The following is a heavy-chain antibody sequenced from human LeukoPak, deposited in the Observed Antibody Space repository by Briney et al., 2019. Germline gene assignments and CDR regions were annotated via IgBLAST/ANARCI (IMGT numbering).Heavy chain of an antibody. V-gene: IGHV1-69*04. CDR3: ALGGELSVLLYPFDY. CDR2: IIPILGIA. J-gene: IGHJ4*02. CDR1: GFTFSSYA. D-gene: IGHD3-16*02. Sequence: GGSLRLSCAASGFTFSSYAISWVRQAPGQGLEWMGRIIPILGIANYAQKFLGRVTITADKSTSTAYMELSSLRSEDTAVYYCALGGELSVLLYPFDYWGQGTLVTVSS.